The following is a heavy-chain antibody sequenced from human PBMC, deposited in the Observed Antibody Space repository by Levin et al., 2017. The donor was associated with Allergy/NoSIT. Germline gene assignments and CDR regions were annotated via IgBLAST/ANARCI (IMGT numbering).Heavy chain of an antibody. J-gene: IGHJ4*02. CDR2: ISGSGGST. V-gene: IGHV3-23*01. D-gene: IGHD6-13*01. Sequence: GESLRISCAASGFSFSNYAMSWVRQAPGEGLEWVSGISGSGGSTYYAESLKGRFTITRDNSKNTLYLQMNNLRAEDTAVYYCAKDGKTAAGSLNWGQGTLVTVSS. CDR3: AKDGKTAAGSLN. CDR1: GFSFSNYA.